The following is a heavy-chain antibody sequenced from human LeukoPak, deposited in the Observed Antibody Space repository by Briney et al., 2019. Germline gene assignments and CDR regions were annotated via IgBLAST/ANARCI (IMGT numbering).Heavy chain of an antibody. CDR3: AREPAYSSGWYGDDAFDI. D-gene: IGHD6-19*01. CDR1: GGSISGSVYY. V-gene: IGHV4-61*08. CDR2: IYYSGST. J-gene: IGHJ3*02. Sequence: SETLSLTCTVSGGSISGSVYYWSWIRQPPGKGLEWLGYIYYSGSTNYNPSLKSRVTISVDTSKNQFSLKLSSVTAADTAVYYCAREPAYSSGWYGDDAFDIWGQGTMVTVSS.